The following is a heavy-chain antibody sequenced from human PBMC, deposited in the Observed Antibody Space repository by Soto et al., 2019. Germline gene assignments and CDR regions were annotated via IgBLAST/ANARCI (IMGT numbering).Heavy chain of an antibody. CDR1: GGSISSYY. CDR3: AGGYCSSSSCSSHDY. Sequence: PSETLSLTCTVSGGSISSYYWSWIRQPPGKGLEWIGYIYYSGSTNYNPSLKSRVTISVDTSKNQFSLKLSSVTAADTAVYYCAGGYCSSSSCSSHDYWGQGNLVTVSS. V-gene: IGHV4-59*01. CDR2: IYYSGST. J-gene: IGHJ4*02. D-gene: IGHD2-2*01.